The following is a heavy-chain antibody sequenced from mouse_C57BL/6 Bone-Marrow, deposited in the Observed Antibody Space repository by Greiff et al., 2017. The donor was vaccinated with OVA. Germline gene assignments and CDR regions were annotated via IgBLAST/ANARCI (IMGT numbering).Heavy chain of an antibody. CDR1: GFTFSSYA. V-gene: IGHV5-9-1*02. J-gene: IGHJ4*01. CDR2: ISSGGDYT. D-gene: IGHD2-1*01. Sequence: EVKLMESGEGLVKPGGSLKLSCAASGFTFSSYAMSWVRQTPEKRLEWVAYISSGGDYTYYADTVKGRFTISRDKARNTLYLQMSSLKSEDTAMYYCTRLLDARDYWGQGTSVTVSS. CDR3: TRLLDARDY.